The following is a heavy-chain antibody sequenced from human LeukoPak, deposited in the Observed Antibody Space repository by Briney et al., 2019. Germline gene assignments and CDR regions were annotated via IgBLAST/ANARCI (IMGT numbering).Heavy chain of an antibody. Sequence: GGSLRLSCTASGFTFGDYAMSWARQAPGKGLEWVGFIRSKTHGGTTEYAASVKGRFTISRDDSKSIAYLQMNSLKTEDTAVYYCTRVEVGAHLLNYYYMDVWGKGTTVTISS. CDR3: TRVEVGAHLLNYYYMDV. CDR2: IRSKTHGGTT. D-gene: IGHD1-26*01. J-gene: IGHJ6*03. CDR1: GFTFGDYA. V-gene: IGHV3-49*04.